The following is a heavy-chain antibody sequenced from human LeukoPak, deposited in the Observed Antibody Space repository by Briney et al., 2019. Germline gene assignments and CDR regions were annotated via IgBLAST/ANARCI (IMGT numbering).Heavy chain of an antibody. CDR3: ARDDILTGYYYFDY. Sequence: GGSLRLSCAASGFTFSSYEMNCVRQAPGKGLEWVSYISSSGSTIYYADSVKGRFTISRDNAKNSLYLQMNSLRAEDTAVYYCARDDILTGYYYFDYRGQGTLVTVSS. D-gene: IGHD3-9*01. V-gene: IGHV3-48*03. J-gene: IGHJ4*02. CDR2: ISSSGSTI. CDR1: GFTFSSYE.